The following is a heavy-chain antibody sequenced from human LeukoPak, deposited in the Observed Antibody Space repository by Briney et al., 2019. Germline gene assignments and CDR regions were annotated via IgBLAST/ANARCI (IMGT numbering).Heavy chain of an antibody. J-gene: IGHJ4*02. CDR1: GFTFSRYA. Sequence: PGGSPRLSCVASGFTFSRYAMHWVRLAPGKGLEWVAVISYDGSNKYYADSVKGRFTISRDNSKNTLYLQMNSLRAEDTALYYCARDGNFYYGPGSYCDYWGQGTLVTVSS. CDR3: ARDGNFYYGPGSYCDY. CDR2: ISYDGSNK. V-gene: IGHV3-30-3*01. D-gene: IGHD3-10*01.